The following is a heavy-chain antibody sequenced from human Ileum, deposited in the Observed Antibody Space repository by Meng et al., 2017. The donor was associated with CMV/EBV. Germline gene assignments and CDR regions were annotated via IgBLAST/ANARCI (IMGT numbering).Heavy chain of an antibody. D-gene: IGHD3-3*01. CDR2: IYAGGRNT. CDR3: AKGSLEWLYYGMDV. V-gene: IGHV3-23*03. CDR1: GFTFRNYA. Sequence: GESLKISCAGSGFTFRNYAMSWVRQAPGKGLEWVAVIYAGGRNTYYADSVKGRFNISRDDSKNMLYMQMKSLKTQDTAVYYCAKGSLEWLYYGMDVWGQGNTV. J-gene: IGHJ6*02.